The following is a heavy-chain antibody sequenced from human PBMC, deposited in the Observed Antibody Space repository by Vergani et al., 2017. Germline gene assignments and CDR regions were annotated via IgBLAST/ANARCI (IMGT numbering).Heavy chain of an antibody. J-gene: IGHJ3*02. CDR1: GVSISSISYY. V-gene: IGHV4-39*01. D-gene: IGHD3-22*01. CDR2: MYYSGST. CDR3: ARHFDSSGYYYRIDAFNI. Sequence: QLQLQESGPGLVKPSETLSLTCTVSGVSISSISYYWGWIRQPPGEGLEWIGSMYYSGSTYYNPSLKSRVTVSVDTSKNQFSLRLSSVTAADTAVYYCARHFDSSGYYYRIDAFNIWGQGTMVTVSS.